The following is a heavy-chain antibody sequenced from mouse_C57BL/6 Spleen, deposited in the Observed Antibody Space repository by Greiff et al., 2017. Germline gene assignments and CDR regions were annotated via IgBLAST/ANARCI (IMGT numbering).Heavy chain of an antibody. D-gene: IGHD2-4*01. CDR1: GYTFTTYP. Sequence: QVQLKESGAELVKPGASVKMSCKASGYTFTTYPIEWMKQNHGKSLERIGTFHPYKYDNKYNEQFKGKATLTVEKSSSTVYLELSRLTSDDSAIYYYARRGLPYAMDYWGQGTSVTVSS. CDR3: ARRGLPYAMDY. V-gene: IGHV1-47*01. CDR2: FHPYKYDN. J-gene: IGHJ4*01.